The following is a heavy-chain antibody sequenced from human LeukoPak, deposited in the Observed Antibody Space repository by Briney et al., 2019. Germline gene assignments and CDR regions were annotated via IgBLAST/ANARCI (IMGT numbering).Heavy chain of an antibody. D-gene: IGHD3-9*01. J-gene: IGHJ4*02. CDR3: ARSNFDWLLHDRFDY. V-gene: IGHV4-34*01. CDR2: INHSGIT. Sequence: SETLSLTCALYGGSFSGYYWSWIRHPPGKGLEWMGEINHSGITNYNPSLKSRVPISVDTSKNQFSLTLSSGTAADTAVYYRARSNFDWLLHDRFDYWGQGTLVTVSS. CDR1: GGSFSGYY.